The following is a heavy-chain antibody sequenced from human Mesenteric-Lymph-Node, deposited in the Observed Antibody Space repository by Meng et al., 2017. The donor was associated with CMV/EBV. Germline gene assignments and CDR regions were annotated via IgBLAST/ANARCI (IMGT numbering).Heavy chain of an antibody. CDR1: GFTFSSYE. J-gene: IGHJ6*02. D-gene: IGHD6-13*01. CDR3: ASTGQYSSSWYSYYYGMDV. V-gene: IGHV3-48*03. Sequence: GESLKISCAASGFTFSSYEMNWVRQAPGKGLEWVSYISSSGSTLYYADSVKGRFTISRDNAKNSLYLQMNSLRAEDTAVYYCASTGQYSSSWYSYYYGMDVWGQGTTVTVSS. CDR2: ISSSGSTL.